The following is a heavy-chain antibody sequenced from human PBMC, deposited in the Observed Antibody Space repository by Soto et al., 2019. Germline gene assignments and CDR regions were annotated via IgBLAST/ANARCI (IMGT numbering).Heavy chain of an antibody. Sequence: ESGPTLVNPTQTLTLTCTFSGFSLSTSGVGVGWVRQPPGKALEWLALIYWDDDKRYSLSLKSRLTITKDTSKNQVVLTMTNMDPVDTATYYCAHRSVDIVPTIRVPGLFDYWGQGT. CDR3: AHRSVDIVPTIRVPGLFDY. J-gene: IGHJ4*02. V-gene: IGHV2-5*02. D-gene: IGHD5-12*01. CDR2: IYWDDDK. CDR1: GFSLSTSGVG.